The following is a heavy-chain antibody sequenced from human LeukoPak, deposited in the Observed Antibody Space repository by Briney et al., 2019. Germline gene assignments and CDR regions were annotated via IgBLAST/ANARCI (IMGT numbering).Heavy chain of an antibody. CDR2: ISDGGGSR. J-gene: IGHJ3*02. Sequence: GGSLRLSCAVSGITLSDYGMSWVRQAPGKGLEWVAGISDGGGSRNYADSVKGRFTISRDNPKNTLYLQMNSLRPEDTAVYYCAGESFDIWGQGTMVTVSS. CDR1: GITLSDYG. V-gene: IGHV3-23*01. D-gene: IGHD3-10*01. CDR3: AGESFDI.